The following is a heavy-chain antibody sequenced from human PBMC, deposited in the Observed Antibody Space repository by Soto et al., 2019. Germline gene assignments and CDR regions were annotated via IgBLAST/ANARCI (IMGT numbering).Heavy chain of an antibody. CDR1: GFTFSSYA. Sequence: EVQLLESGGGLVQPGGSLRLSCAASGFTFSSYAMRWVRQAPGKGLEWVSAISGSGGSTYYADSVKGRFTISRDNSKNTLYLQMNSLRAEDTAVYYCANWRGYCSSTSCYANFDYWGQGTLVTVSS. CDR3: ANWRGYCSSTSCYANFDY. J-gene: IGHJ4*02. CDR2: ISGSGGST. V-gene: IGHV3-23*01. D-gene: IGHD2-2*01.